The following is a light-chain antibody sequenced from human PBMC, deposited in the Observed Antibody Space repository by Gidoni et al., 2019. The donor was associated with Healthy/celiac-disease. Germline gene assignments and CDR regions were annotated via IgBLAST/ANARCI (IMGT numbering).Light chain of an antibody. CDR1: QGMRND. J-gene: IGKJ1*01. CDR3: LQHNSYPWT. CDR2: AAS. V-gene: IGKV1-17*01. Sequence: IQMSLSPSSLSASVGDRVTITCRASQGMRNDLSWYQQKPGKAPKRLSYAASSLQSGVPSRFSGSGSGTEFTLTISSLQPEDFATYYCLQHNSYPWTFGQGTKVEIK.